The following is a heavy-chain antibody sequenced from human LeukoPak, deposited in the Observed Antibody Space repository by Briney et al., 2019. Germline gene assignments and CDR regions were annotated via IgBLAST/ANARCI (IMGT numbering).Heavy chain of an antibody. CDR2: IYYSGST. CDR1: GGSISTYY. J-gene: IGHJ5*01. CDR3: ARIGGNFPSLDS. Sequence: PSETLSLTCTVSGGSISTYYWSWIRRPPGKGLEWIGYIYYSGSTNYNPSLKSRVTMSVDTSKKQFSLKLSSVTAADTAVYYCARIGGNFPSLDSWGQGILVTVSS. V-gene: IGHV4-59*08. D-gene: IGHD4-23*01.